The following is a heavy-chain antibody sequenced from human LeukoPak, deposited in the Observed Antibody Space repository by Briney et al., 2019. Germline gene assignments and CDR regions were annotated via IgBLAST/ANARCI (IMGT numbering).Heavy chain of an antibody. CDR3: ARISITGTTVYYMDV. J-gene: IGHJ6*03. Sequence: ASVKVSCKASRYTFTGYYMHWVRQAPGQGLEWMGWINPNSGGTNYAQKFQGRVTMTRDTSISTAYMELSRLRSDDTAVYYCARISITGTTVYYMDVWGKGTTVTVSS. D-gene: IGHD1-7*01. V-gene: IGHV1-2*02. CDR2: INPNSGGT. CDR1: RYTFTGYY.